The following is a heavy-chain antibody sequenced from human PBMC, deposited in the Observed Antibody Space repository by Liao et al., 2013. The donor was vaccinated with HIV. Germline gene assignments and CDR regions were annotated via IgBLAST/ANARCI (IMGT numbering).Heavy chain of an antibody. CDR2: IYHTGAT. D-gene: IGHD2-21*01. Sequence: QVQLQESGPGLVKPSQTLSLTCTVSGGSISSGDYYWSWIRQSPGKGPEWLASIYHTGATSYNPSLSSRVTISLHSSMRHFSLEVTSVTAADTAVYFCARVGNCGGDCEDQYFDRWGLGTLVAVSS. CDR3: ARVGNCGGDCEDQYFDR. CDR1: GGSISSGDYY. J-gene: IGHJ4*02. V-gene: IGHV4-30-4*08.